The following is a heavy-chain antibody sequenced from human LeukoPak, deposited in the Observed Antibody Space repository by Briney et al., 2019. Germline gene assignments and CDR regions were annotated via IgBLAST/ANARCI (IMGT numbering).Heavy chain of an antibody. CDR3: ARGGHSYGYASDI. V-gene: IGHV3-30*03. J-gene: IGHJ3*02. CDR1: VFSLTHDA. CDR2: VSKDTVSK. D-gene: IGHD5-18*01. Sequence: TGGSLRLSCAASVFSLTHDAIQWVRQAPSKGREWVAVVSKDTVSKLYRDSVKGRFTVSTDSSKNTLYLQMNSLRAEDTAVYYCARGGHSYGYASDIWGQGTMVTVSS.